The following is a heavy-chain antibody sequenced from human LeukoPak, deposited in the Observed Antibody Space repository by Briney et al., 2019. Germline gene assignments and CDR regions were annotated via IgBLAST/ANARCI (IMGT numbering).Heavy chain of an antibody. J-gene: IGHJ4*02. CDR2: ISGSGSTT. Sequence: GGSLRLSCAASGFTFSSYDMSWVRQAPGKGLEWVSGISGSGSTTKYADSVKGRFTISRDNSKNTVYLQMNSLRAEDTAVFYCAKRDSSGSYYFDYWGQGTLVTVSS. CDR3: AKRDSSGSYYFDY. V-gene: IGHV3-23*01. CDR1: GFTFSSYD. D-gene: IGHD3-22*01.